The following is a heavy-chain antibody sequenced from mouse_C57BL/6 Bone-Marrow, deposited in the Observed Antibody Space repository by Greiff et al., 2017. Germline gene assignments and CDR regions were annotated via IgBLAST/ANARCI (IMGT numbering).Heavy chain of an antibody. D-gene: IGHD2-12*01. V-gene: IGHV1-81*01. Sequence: QVQLQQSGAELARPGASVKLSCKASGYTFTSYGISWVKQRTGQGLEWIGEIYPRSGNTYYNEKFKGKATMTADKSSSTAYMELRSLTSEDSAVYFCARGAYYSNYWGQGTTLTVSS. CDR3: ARGAYYSNY. CDR2: IYPRSGNT. CDR1: GYTFTSYG. J-gene: IGHJ2*01.